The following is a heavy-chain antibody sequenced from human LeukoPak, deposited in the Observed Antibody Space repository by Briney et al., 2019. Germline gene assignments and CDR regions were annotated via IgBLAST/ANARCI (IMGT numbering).Heavy chain of an antibody. D-gene: IGHD2/OR15-2a*01. CDR3: AKRGLSEGSGIGNWFDS. CDR1: GFTFDTYA. Sequence: GGSLSLFCAASGFTFDTYALSWARRAPGKGLEWVSAISGSGHNTYYADSVKGRLTISRDNSKGTVFLQMNSLRAEDTALCYGAKRGLSEGSGIGNWFDSGGQGTLVTVSS. CDR2: ISGSGHNT. J-gene: IGHJ5*01. V-gene: IGHV3-23*01.